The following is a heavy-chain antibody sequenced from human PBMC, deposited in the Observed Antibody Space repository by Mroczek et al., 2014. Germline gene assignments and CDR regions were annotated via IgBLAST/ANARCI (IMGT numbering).Heavy chain of an antibody. CDR1: GGSFSGYY. J-gene: IGHJ4*02. CDR3: ARLPSLQLWLRSGFDY. V-gene: IGHV4-34*01. D-gene: IGHD5-18*01. Sequence: QVQLQQWGAGLLKPSETLSLTCAVYGGSFSGYYWSWIRQPPGKGLEWIGEINHSGSTNYNPSLKSRVTISVDTSKNQFSLKLSSVTAADTAVYYCARLPSLQLWLRSGFDYWGQGTLVTVSS. CDR2: INHSGST.